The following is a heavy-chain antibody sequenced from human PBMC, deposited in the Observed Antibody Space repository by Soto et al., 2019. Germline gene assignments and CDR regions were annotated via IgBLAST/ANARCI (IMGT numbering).Heavy chain of an antibody. CDR1: GFTFNSYV. Sequence: GGSLRLSCAVSGFTFNSYVMSWVRQAPGKGLEWVSTISRGGSRIYYADSVRGRFTISRDNSKNTVYLQMNSLRAEDTAVYYCARDLIPIPAPTAVFDYWGQGTLVTVSS. CDR3: ARDLIPIPAPTAVFDY. CDR2: ISRGGSRI. J-gene: IGHJ4*02. V-gene: IGHV3-23*01. D-gene: IGHD4-17*01.